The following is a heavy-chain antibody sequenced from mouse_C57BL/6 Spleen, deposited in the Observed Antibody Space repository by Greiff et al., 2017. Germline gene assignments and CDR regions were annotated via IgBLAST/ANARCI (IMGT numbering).Heavy chain of an antibody. D-gene: IGHD2-3*01. Sequence: DVTLQESGPGLVQPSQSLSLTCSVTGYSITSGYYWNWLRQFPGNKLEWMGYISYDGGNNYNPSLKNRISITRDTSKNQFFLKLNSVTTEDTATYYCASHYDGYLDYWGQGTTLTVSS. V-gene: IGHV3-6*01. J-gene: IGHJ2*01. CDR3: ASHYDGYLDY. CDR2: ISYDGGN. CDR1: GYSITSGYY.